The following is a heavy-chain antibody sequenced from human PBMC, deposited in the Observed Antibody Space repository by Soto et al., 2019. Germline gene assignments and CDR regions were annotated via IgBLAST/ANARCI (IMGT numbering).Heavy chain of an antibody. CDR1: GYTFTGYY. D-gene: IGHD3-10*01. V-gene: IGHV1-2*04. Sequence: QVQLVQSGAEVKKPGASVKVSCKASGYTFTGYYMHWVRQAPGQGAEWMGRINPNSGGASYAQKFQGWVTMTRATSIRTAYMGRSRLRYDDTAVYYCARSYYYVSGSYQGKDAFAYWFQGTLVTVSS. J-gene: IGHJ4*02. CDR2: INPNSGGA. CDR3: ARSYYYVSGSYQGKDAFAY.